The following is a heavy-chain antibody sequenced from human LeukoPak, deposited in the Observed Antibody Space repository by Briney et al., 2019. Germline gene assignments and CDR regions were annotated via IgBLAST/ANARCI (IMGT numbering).Heavy chain of an antibody. CDR1: GFTFSSYS. J-gene: IGHJ4*02. V-gene: IGHV3-21*01. D-gene: IGHD6-13*01. Sequence: PGGSLRLSCAASGFTFSSYSMNWVRQAPGKGLEWVSSISSSSSYIYYADSVKGRFTISRDNAKNSLYLQMNSLRAEDTAVYYCARGASPPSSWPLYYFDYWGQGTLVTVSS. CDR2: ISSSSSYI. CDR3: ARGASPPSSWPLYYFDY.